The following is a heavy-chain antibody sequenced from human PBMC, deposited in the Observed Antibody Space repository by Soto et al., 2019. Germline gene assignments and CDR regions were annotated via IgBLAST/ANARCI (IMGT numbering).Heavy chain of an antibody. J-gene: IGHJ4*02. CDR3: ARDSGYDSTD. D-gene: IGHD3-22*01. CDR2: LSDSGGST. CDR1: GFTVSSYG. V-gene: IGHV3-23*01. Sequence: EVQLLESGGGLVQPGGSLRLSCAASGFTVSSYGMSWVRQAPGKGQEWISGLSDSGGSTYYAVYVKGRFPISRDNSNNTLYLQMNSLRVEDTAIYYCARDSGYDSTDWGQGTLVTVSS.